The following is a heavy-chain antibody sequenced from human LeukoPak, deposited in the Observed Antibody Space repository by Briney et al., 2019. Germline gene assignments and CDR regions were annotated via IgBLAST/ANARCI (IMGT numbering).Heavy chain of an antibody. D-gene: IGHD3-10*01. CDR1: GDSISSSDYY. V-gene: IGHV4-39*01. CDR3: ARYVVYGSGKYYFDY. Sequence: PSETLSLTCTVSGDSISSSDYYWSWIRQPPGKELEWIASINYGGTTYYNPSLKSRVIISVDTSKNQFSLRLSSVTAADTAVYLCARYVVYGSGKYYFDYWGQGSLVTVSS. CDR2: INYGGTT. J-gene: IGHJ4*02.